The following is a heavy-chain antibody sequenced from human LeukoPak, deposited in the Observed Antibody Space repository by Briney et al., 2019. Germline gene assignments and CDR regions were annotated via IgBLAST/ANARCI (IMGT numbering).Heavy chain of an antibody. J-gene: IGHJ4*02. Sequence: PGRSLRLSCAASEFTFSSYAMSWVRQVPGKGLEWVSAISGGGGSTYYADSVKGRFTISRDNSKNTLYLQMNSLRAEDTAVYYCAKDIGDYGDNGRRVRWGQGTLVTVSS. CDR3: AKDIGDYGDNGRRVR. V-gene: IGHV3-23*01. CDR2: ISGGGGST. D-gene: IGHD4-17*01. CDR1: EFTFSSYA.